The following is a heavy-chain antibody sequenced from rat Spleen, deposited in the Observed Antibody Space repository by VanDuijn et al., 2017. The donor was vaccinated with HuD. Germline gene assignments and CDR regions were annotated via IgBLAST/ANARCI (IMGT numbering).Heavy chain of an antibody. CDR2: IWTGGSK. CDR1: EFSLTGNN. V-gene: IGHV2S63*01. CDR3: TRDYPGIRFAY. D-gene: IGHD1-4*01. J-gene: IGHJ3*01. Sequence: VQLKESGPGLVQPSQTLSLTCTVSEFSLTGNNIHWVRQPPGKGLEWMAIIWTGGSKAYNSALKSRLSISRDTSKSQVFLKMNSLQTEDTAIYYCTRDYPGIRFAYWGQGTLVTVSS.